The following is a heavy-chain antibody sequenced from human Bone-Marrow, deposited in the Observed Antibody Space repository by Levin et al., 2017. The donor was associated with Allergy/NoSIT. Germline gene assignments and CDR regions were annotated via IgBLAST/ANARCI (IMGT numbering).Heavy chain of an antibody. CDR3: ARDPLGYCSRTSCYFYYFDF. CDR1: QFTFSTYS. V-gene: IGHV3-23*01. CDR2: ISGSGSNT. Sequence: GGSLRLSCAASQFTFSTYSISWVRQTPGKGLEWIAAISGSGSNTFYADSVKGRFTISRDNSKDTLYLQMNSLRADDTAVYYGARDPLGYCSRTSCYFYYFDFWGQGTLVTVSS. J-gene: IGHJ4*02. D-gene: IGHD2-2*01.